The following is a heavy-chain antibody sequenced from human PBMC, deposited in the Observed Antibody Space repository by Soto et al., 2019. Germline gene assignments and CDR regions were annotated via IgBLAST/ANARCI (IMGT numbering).Heavy chain of an antibody. J-gene: IGHJ4*02. V-gene: IGHV3-23*01. CDR3: AKRDQQC. CDR2: ISGSGGST. D-gene: IGHD6-19*01. Sequence: EAQLLESGGDLVQSGGSLRLSCAASGFTFSIYGMTWVRQAPGKGLEWVSAISGSGGSTYYADSVKGRFTISRDNSNNTLYLQMNSLRVEDTAVYYFAKRDQQCWGQGTLVTVSS. CDR1: GFTFSIYG.